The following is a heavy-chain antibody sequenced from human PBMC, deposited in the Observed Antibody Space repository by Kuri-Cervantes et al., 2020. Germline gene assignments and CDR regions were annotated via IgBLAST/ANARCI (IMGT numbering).Heavy chain of an antibody. V-gene: IGHV3-9*01. CDR3: AKDSGYLGIGLFSMFNS. CDR1: GFTFDDYA. D-gene: IGHD2/OR15-2a*01. J-gene: IGHJ4*02. CDR2: INWKSDRI. Sequence: SLKISCAASGFTFDDYAMHWVRQAPGKGLEWVSGINWKSDRIGYADSVKGRFTISRDNARNSLYLQMNSLRAEDTAFYYCAKDSGYLGIGLFSMFNSRGPGTLVTVSS.